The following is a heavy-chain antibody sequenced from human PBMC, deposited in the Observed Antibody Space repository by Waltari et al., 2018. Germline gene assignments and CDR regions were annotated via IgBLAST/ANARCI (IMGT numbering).Heavy chain of an antibody. CDR3: ARGGAVVAATPVSELDY. CDR2: IYYSGST. Sequence: QLQLQESGPGLVKPSETLSLTCTVSGGSISSSSYYWGWIRQPPGKGLEWIGSIYYSGSTYYNPTRKSRVTISVDTSKNQCCLKLSSVTAADTAVYYCARGGAVVAATPVSELDYWGQGTLVTVSS. V-gene: IGHV4-39*07. D-gene: IGHD2-15*01. J-gene: IGHJ4*02. CDR1: GGSISSSSYY.